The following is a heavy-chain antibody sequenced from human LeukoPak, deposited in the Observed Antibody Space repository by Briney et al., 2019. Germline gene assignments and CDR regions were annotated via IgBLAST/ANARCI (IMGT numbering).Heavy chain of an antibody. D-gene: IGHD4-17*01. CDR1: GFTFSSYA. CDR2: ISYDGGNK. J-gene: IGHJ3*02. V-gene: IGHV3-30-3*01. Sequence: GRSLRLSCAASGFTFSSYAMHWVRQAPGKGLEWVAVISYDGGNKYYADSVKGRSTISRDNSKNMLYLQMNSLRAEDTAVYYCARVRSHDYGDYWALGNAFDIWGQGTMVTVSS. CDR3: ARVRSHDYGDYWALGNAFDI.